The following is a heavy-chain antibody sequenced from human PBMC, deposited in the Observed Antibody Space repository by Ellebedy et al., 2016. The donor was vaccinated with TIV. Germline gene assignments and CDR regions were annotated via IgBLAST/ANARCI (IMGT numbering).Heavy chain of an antibody. D-gene: IGHD3-10*01. Sequence: GGSLRLXXAASGFTFTSHWMSWVRQAPGKGLEWVANIKQDGSENFYVDSVKGRFTMSRDSAKRTLYLHMNSLRPEDTAVYYCATGAGDWHFDLWGRGTLVTVSS. CDR3: ATGAGDWHFDL. V-gene: IGHV3-7*01. J-gene: IGHJ2*01. CDR1: GFTFTSHW. CDR2: IKQDGSEN.